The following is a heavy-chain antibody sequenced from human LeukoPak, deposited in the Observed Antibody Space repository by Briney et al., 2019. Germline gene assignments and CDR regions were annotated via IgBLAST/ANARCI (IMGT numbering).Heavy chain of an antibody. CDR3: AKKNWFDP. J-gene: IGHJ5*02. CDR2: ISYDGSNK. CDR1: GFTFSSYG. V-gene: IGHV3-30*18. Sequence: GGSLRLSRAASGFTFSSYGMHWVRQAPGKGLEWVAVISYDGSNKYYADSVKGRFTISRDNSKNTLYLQMNSLRAEDTAVYYCAKKNWFDPWGQGTLVTVSS.